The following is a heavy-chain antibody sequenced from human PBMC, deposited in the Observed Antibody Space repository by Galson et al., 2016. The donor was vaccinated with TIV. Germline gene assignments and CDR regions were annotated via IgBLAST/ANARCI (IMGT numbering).Heavy chain of an antibody. Sequence: SVKVSCKASGYTFTSFGVSWVRLAPGQGLEWMGWISPYTGDTTYAQRFQGRVTMTADASTSTVYLEVRSLRSDDTAVFYCARSLVQGSVSRYYGMDVWGQGTTVTVSS. J-gene: IGHJ6*02. CDR2: ISPYTGDT. CDR3: ARSLVQGSVSRYYGMDV. V-gene: IGHV1-18*01. D-gene: IGHD3-10*01. CDR1: GYTFTSFG.